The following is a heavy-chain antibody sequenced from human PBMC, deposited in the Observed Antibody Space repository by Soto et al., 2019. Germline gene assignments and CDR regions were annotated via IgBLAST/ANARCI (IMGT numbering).Heavy chain of an antibody. D-gene: IGHD3-22*01. CDR1: GFTFSNYG. CDR3: ARDTKISGSHFDY. V-gene: IGHV3-33*01. J-gene: IGHJ4*02. CDR2: IWSDGSNK. Sequence: QVHLVESGGGVVQPGRSLRLSCVASGFTFSNYGMHWVRQAPGKGLEWVAIIWSDGSNKYYADSVKGRFTISRDNSKNTLSLQMNSLRAEDTAVYYCARDTKISGSHFDYWGQGTLVTVSS.